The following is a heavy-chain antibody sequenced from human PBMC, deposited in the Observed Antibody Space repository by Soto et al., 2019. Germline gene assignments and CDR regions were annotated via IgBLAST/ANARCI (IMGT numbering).Heavy chain of an antibody. D-gene: IGHD2-21*02. Sequence: QVQLVQSGAEVRKPGSSVEVSCMASGSTFSSYTVNWVRQAPGQGLEWIGRIIPVLGVTHYARRFQGRVTMTADRCRKTACMELTSLTSEDTAVYYCARRRYCGVDCYNKFYYGMDVWGQGTTVTVSS. CDR1: GSTFSSYT. J-gene: IGHJ6*02. V-gene: IGHV1-69*02. CDR2: IIPVLGVT. CDR3: ARRRYCGVDCYNKFYYGMDV.